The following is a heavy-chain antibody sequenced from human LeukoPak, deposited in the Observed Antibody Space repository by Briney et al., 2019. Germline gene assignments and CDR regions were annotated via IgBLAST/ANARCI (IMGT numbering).Heavy chain of an antibody. CDR2: IYPGDSDT. Sequence: KVSCKASGYTFTSYWIGWVRQMPGKGLEWMGIIYPGDSDTRYSPSFQGQVTISADKSISTAYLQWSSLKASDTAMYYCATSGYSYGYGDFDYWGQGTLVTVSS. CDR3: ATSGYSYGYGDFDY. D-gene: IGHD5-18*01. CDR1: GYTFTSYW. V-gene: IGHV5-51*01. J-gene: IGHJ4*02.